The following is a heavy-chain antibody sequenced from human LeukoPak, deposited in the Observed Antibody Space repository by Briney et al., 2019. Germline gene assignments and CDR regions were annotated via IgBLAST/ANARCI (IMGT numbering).Heavy chain of an antibody. Sequence: SETLSLTCAVYGGSVSGYYWSWIRQPPGKGLEWLGEINHSGSTNYNPYLKSRVTISVDTSKNQFSLKLSCVTAADTAVYYCARGPGGSYLRRYMDVWGKGTTVTVSS. CDR1: GGSVSGYY. V-gene: IGHV4-34*01. D-gene: IGHD1-26*01. CDR2: INHSGST. J-gene: IGHJ6*03. CDR3: ARGPGGSYLRRYMDV.